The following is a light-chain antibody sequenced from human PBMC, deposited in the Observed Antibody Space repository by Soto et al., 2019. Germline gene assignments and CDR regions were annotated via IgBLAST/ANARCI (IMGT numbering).Light chain of an antibody. Sequence: EIVMTQSPATLSVSPGERVDLSCRASQSVNSDLAWYQQKPGQAPRLLIYGATTRATGIPARFSGSGSGTEFSLTISRLEPEDSGVYYCQQYDSTPGFTFGGGTKVEIK. CDR2: GAT. J-gene: IGKJ4*01. CDR3: QQYDSTPGFT. V-gene: IGKV3D-15*01. CDR1: QSVNSD.